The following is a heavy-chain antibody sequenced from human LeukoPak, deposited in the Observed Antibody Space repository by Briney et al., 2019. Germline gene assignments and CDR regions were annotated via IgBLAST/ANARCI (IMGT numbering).Heavy chain of an antibody. V-gene: IGHV4-34*01. CDR1: GGSFSGYY. Sequence: SETLSLTCAVYGGSFSGYYWSWIRQPPGKGLEWIGEINHSGSTNYNPSLKSRVTISVDTSKNQFSLKLSSVTAADTAVYFCARGYASSWYWNWFDPWGQGTLVSVSS. CDR2: INHSGST. J-gene: IGHJ5*02. D-gene: IGHD6-13*01. CDR3: ARGYASSWYWNWFDP.